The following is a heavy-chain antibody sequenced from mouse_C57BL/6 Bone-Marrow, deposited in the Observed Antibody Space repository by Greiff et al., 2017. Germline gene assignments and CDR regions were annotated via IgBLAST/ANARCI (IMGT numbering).Heavy chain of an antibody. CDR1: GYTFTSYW. V-gene: IGHV1-74*01. D-gene: IGHD2-4*01. Sequence: QVQLQQPGAELVKPGASVKVSCKASGYTFTSYWMHWVKQRPGQGLEWIGRIHPSDSYTNYNQKFKGKATLTVDKSSSTAYMQLSSLTSEDSAVYYCATIYYDYDGRYYYAMDYWGQGTSVTVSS. J-gene: IGHJ4*01. CDR2: IHPSDSYT. CDR3: ATIYYDYDGRYYYAMDY.